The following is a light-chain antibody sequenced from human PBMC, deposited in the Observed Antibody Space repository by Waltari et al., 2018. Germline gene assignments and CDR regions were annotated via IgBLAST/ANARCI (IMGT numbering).Light chain of an antibody. V-gene: IGLV1-51*02. CDR3: GTWDNTLSAV. CDR2: GND. CDR1: ASNIGNSY. Sequence: QSVLTQPPSVSAAPGQKVTISCSASASNIGNSYVSWYQQFPGAAPKVLIYGNDKRTTGIPDRFSGSKSGTSATLDITGLQTGDEADYYCGTWDNTLSAVFGGGTKVTVL. J-gene: IGLJ2*01.